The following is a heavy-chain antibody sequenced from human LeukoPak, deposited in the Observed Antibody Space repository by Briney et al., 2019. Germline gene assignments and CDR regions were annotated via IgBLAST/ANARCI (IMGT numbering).Heavy chain of an antibody. CDR1: GYSFPTYH. Sequence: ASVKVSCKASGYSFPTYHMHWVRQAPGQGLAWMGILNPSGGSTNYAQNFQGRVTMTRDMSTSTVYMELSSLRSEDTAVYYCAREAVTIFALVRTQTTKSPHRFDPWGQGTLVTVSS. V-gene: IGHV1-46*01. J-gene: IGHJ5*02. D-gene: IGHD3/OR15-3a*01. CDR2: LNPSGGST. CDR3: AREAVTIFALVRTQTTKSPHRFDP.